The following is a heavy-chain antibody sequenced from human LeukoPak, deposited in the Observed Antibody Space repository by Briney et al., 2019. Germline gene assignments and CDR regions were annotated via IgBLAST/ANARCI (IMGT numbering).Heavy chain of an antibody. CDR2: INSDGSTT. D-gene: IGHD2/OR15-2a*01. CDR1: GFTFSNYW. Sequence: SGGSLRLSCAASGFTFSNYWMHWVRQAPGKGPVWVSRINSDGSTTNYADSVKGRFTISRDNAKNTLFLQMNSLRAEDTAVYYCASLQNVPSYYYYYVMDVWGQGTTVTVSS. CDR3: ASLQNVPSYYYYYVMDV. J-gene: IGHJ6*02. V-gene: IGHV3-74*01.